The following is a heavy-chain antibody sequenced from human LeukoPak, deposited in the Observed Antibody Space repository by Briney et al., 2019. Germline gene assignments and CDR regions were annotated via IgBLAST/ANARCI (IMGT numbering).Heavy chain of an antibody. V-gene: IGHV4-59*01. CDR1: GGSLSSYY. Sequence: SETLSLTCTVSGGSLSSYYWSWLRQPPGKGLGWIGYIYYSGSTNYKPSLKSRVTISVDTSKNQFSLKLSSVTAADTAVYYCARGGYYGSGNDFRFDPWGQGTLVTVSS. J-gene: IGHJ5*02. CDR2: IYYSGST. CDR3: ARGGYYGSGNDFRFDP. D-gene: IGHD3-10*01.